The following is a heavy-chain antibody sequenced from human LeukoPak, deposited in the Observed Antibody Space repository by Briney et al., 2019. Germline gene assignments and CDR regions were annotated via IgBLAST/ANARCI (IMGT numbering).Heavy chain of an antibody. J-gene: IGHJ3*02. Sequence: GGSLRLSCAASGFTFSSYWMTWVRQAPGKGLEWVASIKVAGSEKYYVDSVKGRFTISRDNAKNSLYLQMNSLRAEDTAVYYCARGWNRWRADAFDIWGQGTMVTVSS. V-gene: IGHV3-7*04. CDR1: GFTFSSYW. D-gene: IGHD1-1*01. CDR2: IKVAGSEK. CDR3: ARGWNRWRADAFDI.